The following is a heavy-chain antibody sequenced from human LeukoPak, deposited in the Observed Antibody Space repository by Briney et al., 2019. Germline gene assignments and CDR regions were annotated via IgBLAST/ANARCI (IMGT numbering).Heavy chain of an antibody. V-gene: IGHV3-53*01. Sequence: GGSLRLSCAASGLTVSNNYMSWVRQAPGKGLEWVSVIYSDGSTYYADSVKGRFTISRDNSKNTLYLQMNSLRAEDTAVYYCAKSSLPVELVAAAGRGSLDYWGQGTLVTVSS. CDR2: IYSDGST. CDR1: GLTVSNNY. J-gene: IGHJ4*02. D-gene: IGHD6-13*01. CDR3: AKSSLPVELVAAAGRGSLDY.